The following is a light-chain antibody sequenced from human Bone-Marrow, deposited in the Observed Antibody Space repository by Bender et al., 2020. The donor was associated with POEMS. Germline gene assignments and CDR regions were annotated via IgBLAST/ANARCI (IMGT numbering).Light chain of an antibody. CDR3: SGWDGRLSGWV. CDR2: YDD. V-gene: IGLV1-36*01. Sequence: QSVVTQPPSLSGAPRQRVTISCSGSSSNIGNHGVNWYQQLPGEAPKLLIYYDDLLTHGVSDRFSASKSGTAASLAISELQSEDEALYYCSGWDGRLSGWVFGGGTKLTVL. J-gene: IGLJ3*02. CDR1: SSNIGNHG.